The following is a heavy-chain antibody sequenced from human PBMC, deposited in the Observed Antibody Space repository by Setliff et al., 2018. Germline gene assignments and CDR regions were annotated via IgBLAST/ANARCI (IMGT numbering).Heavy chain of an antibody. J-gene: IGHJ4*02. D-gene: IGHD3-10*01. CDR2: ISWDGGST. Sequence: GGSLRLSCAASGFTFSSYSMNWVRQAPGKGLEWVSLISWDGGSTYYADSVKGRFTISRDNSKNSLYLQMNSLRAEDTDLYYCAMGDEYGSGSYYPFDYWGQGTLVTVSS. CDR3: AMGDEYGSGSYYPFDY. CDR1: GFTFSSYS. V-gene: IGHV3-43D*04.